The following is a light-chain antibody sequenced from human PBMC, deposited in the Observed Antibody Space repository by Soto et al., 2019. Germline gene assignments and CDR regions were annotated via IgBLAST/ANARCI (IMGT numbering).Light chain of an antibody. CDR3: QQRSNWPRT. V-gene: IGKV3-11*01. CDR1: QSVSSY. CDR2: DAS. J-gene: IGKJ1*01. Sequence: EIVLTQSPATLSLSPGERATLSCRASQSVSSYLAWYQQKVGQSPRLLMYDASNRATGTPARFSGSGSGTDFTLTISSLEPEDFAVYYCQQRSNWPRTFGQGTKVEIK.